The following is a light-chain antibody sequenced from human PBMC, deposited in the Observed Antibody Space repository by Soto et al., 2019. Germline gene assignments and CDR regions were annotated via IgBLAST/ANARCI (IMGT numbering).Light chain of an antibody. V-gene: IGKV3D-20*02. J-gene: IGKJ3*01. CDR1: QTLSNSF. CDR2: DTS. CDR3: QQYNNWPPVG. Sequence: EIVLTQSPGTLSLSPGERATLSCRASQTLSNSFIAWYQQKPGQAPRLLIYDTSSRATGVPDRYSASGSGTDFTLTISRLEPEDFSVFFCQQYNNWPPVGFGPGTKVDIK.